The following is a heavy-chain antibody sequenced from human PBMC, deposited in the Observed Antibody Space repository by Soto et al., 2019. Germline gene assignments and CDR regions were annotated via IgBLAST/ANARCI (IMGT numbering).Heavy chain of an antibody. CDR3: VKAYLTMTTVSSLDY. CDR2: ISSNGGST. CDR1: GFTFSSYA. Sequence: GSLRLSCSASGFTFSSYAMHWVRQAPGKGLEYVSAISSNGGSTYYADSVKGRFTISRDNSKNTLYLQMSSLRAEDTAVYYCVKAYLTMTTVSSLDYWGQGTLVTVSS. D-gene: IGHD4-4*01. V-gene: IGHV3-64D*08. J-gene: IGHJ4*02.